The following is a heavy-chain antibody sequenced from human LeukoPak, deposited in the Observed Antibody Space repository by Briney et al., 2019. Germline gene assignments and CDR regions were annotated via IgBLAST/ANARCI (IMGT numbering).Heavy chain of an antibody. CDR3: ARVYSSSSFWFDP. V-gene: IGHV4-59*01. Sequence: SETLSLTCTVSGGSISSAYWSWIRQPPGKGLEWIGYISYSGSTNYNPSLKSRVTISVDTSKNQFSLKLSSVTAADTAVYYCARVYSSSSFWFDPRGQGTLVTVSS. CDR2: ISYSGST. J-gene: IGHJ5*02. CDR1: GGSISSAY. D-gene: IGHD6-6*01.